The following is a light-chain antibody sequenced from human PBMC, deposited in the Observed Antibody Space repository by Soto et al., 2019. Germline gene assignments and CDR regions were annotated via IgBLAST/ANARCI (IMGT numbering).Light chain of an antibody. CDR2: TGS. CDR3: QQTLSFPPT. Sequence: DIQMTQSPSSVSASVGDRVTITCRASQAIDSWLAWYQQKPGEAPKLLIFTGSLLHSGVPPRFSGSGSGTDFTLTIRSLQPEDFATYYCQQTLSFPPTFGQGTKVDI. V-gene: IGKV1-12*01. CDR1: QAIDSW. J-gene: IGKJ1*01.